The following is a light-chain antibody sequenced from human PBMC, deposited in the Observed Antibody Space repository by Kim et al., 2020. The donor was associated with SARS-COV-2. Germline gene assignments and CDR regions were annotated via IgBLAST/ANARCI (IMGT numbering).Light chain of an antibody. J-gene: IGKJ4*01. V-gene: IGKV3-11*01. CDR3: QQRSMWPLT. Sequence: EIVLTQSPAPLSLSPGERATLSCRASQSVSNQLAWYQQRPGQAPRLLIYDSSNRATGVPDRFSGSGSRTDFTLSITSLEPEDFAVYYCQQRSMWPLTFGGGTKVDIK. CDR1: QSVSNQ. CDR2: DSS.